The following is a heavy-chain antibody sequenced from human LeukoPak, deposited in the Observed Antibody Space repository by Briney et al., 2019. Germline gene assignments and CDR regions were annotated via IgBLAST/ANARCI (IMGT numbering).Heavy chain of an antibody. D-gene: IGHD6-13*01. CDR2: IRGGVGST. J-gene: IGHJ3*02. Sequence: GGSLRLSCAPSGLTSTSYAISWVRQAPEHGLEWVSGIRGGVGSTYYADSVKGRFSIATDNSKNTLYLQMNSLRAEDTAVYYCAKGAYHIAAAGEGPGTDAFDIWGQGTMVTVSS. CDR3: AKGAYHIAAAGEGPGTDAFDI. CDR1: GLTSTSYA. V-gene: IGHV3-23*01.